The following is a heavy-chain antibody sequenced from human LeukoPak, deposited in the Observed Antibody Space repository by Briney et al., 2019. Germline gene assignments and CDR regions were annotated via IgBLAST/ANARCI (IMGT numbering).Heavy chain of an antibody. CDR3: VKGDYCSIPGCVIDALVV. Sequence: GGSLRLSCAASGFPFGDFAMTGVRQVPGGGLHWVSTTTRRGQNTYYADSLKGRFTISRDDYKGMLYLQMNSLRAEDTAMYYCVKGDYCSIPGCVIDALVVWGQGTVVTVSS. D-gene: IGHD4-17*01. CDR1: GFPFGDFA. J-gene: IGHJ3*01. V-gene: IGHV3-23*01. CDR2: TTRRGQNT.